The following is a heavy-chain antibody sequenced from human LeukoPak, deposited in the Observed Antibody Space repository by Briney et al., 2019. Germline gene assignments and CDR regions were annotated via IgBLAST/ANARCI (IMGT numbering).Heavy chain of an antibody. CDR1: GYTFTGYY. J-gene: IGHJ4*02. V-gene: IGHV1-2*02. CDR3: ARDSRVTNGDY. Sequence: ASVKVSCKAFGYTFTGYYIHWVRQAPGQGLEWVGLVNPNNGDTKYAQKFQGRVTMTRDTSVSTSYMELSGLKSDDTAIYYCARDSRVTNGDYWGQGTLVTVSS. CDR2: VNPNNGDT. D-gene: IGHD3-10*01.